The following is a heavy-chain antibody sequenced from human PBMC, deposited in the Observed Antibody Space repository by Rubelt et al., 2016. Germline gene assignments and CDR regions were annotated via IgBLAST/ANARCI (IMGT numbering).Heavy chain of an antibody. D-gene: IGHD5-24*01. CDR3: ARGDGHTPTFDY. CDR1: GFTFSDYY. CDR2: ISDSGTYT. V-gene: IGHV3-11*05. J-gene: IGHJ4*02. Sequence: GGGLVKPGGSLRLSCAASGFTFSDYYMSWIRQAPGMGLEWVAYISDSGTYTKYADSVKGRFAISRDNVKNSLYLHMSGLRAEETAVYYCARGDGHTPTFDYWGQGTLVTVSS.